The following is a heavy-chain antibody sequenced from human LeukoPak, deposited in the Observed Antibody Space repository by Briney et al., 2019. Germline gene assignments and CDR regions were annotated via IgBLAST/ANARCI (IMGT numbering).Heavy chain of an antibody. Sequence: PSETLSLTCTVSGGSISSSSYYWGWIRQPPGKGLEWIGSIYYSGSTYYNPSLKSRVTISVDTSKNQFPLKLSSVTAADTAVYYCTRLYYDFWSGYLHFDYWGQGTLVTVSS. CDR1: GGSISSSSYY. CDR2: IYYSGST. V-gene: IGHV4-39*01. J-gene: IGHJ4*02. CDR3: TRLYYDFWSGYLHFDY. D-gene: IGHD3-3*01.